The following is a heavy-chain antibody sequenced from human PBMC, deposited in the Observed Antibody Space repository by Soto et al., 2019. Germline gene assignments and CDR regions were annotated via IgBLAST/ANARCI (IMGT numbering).Heavy chain of an antibody. V-gene: IGHV3-53*02. J-gene: IGHJ6*02. CDR2: IYSGGST. Sequence: EVQLVETGGGLIQPGGSLRLSCAASGFTVSSNYMNWVRQAPGKGLEWVSVIYSGGSTYYADSVKGRFTISRDNSKNTLYLQMNSLRAEDTAVYYCARDQRYCSGGSCYSRGYYYYGMDVWGQGTTVTVSS. CDR1: GFTVSSNY. D-gene: IGHD2-15*01. CDR3: ARDQRYCSGGSCYSRGYYYYGMDV.